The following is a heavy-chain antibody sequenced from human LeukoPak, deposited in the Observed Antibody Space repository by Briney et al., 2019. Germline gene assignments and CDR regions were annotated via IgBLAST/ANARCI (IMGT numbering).Heavy chain of an antibody. V-gene: IGHV4-59*08. CDR3: ARHDSIVGATQH. Sequence: SETLSLTCTVSGGSISSYYWSWIRQPPGKGLEWIGYIYYSGSTNYNPSLKSRVTISVDTSKNQFSLKLSSVTAADTAVYYCARHDSIVGATQHWGQGTLVTVSS. D-gene: IGHD1-26*01. J-gene: IGHJ1*01. CDR2: IYYSGST. CDR1: GGSISSYY.